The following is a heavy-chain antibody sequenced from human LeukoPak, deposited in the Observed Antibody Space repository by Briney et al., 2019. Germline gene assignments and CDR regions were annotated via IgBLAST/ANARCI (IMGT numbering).Heavy chain of an antibody. J-gene: IGHJ4*02. CDR1: GYSFSDFY. CDR3: ARDLLSYPRGDY. V-gene: IGHV1-2*02. D-gene: IGHD3-16*02. CDR2: INPNSADT. Sequence: ASLKVSCKASGYSFSDFYLHWVRQAPGQGLEWMGWINPNSADTNYAQKFQGRVTMTRDTSISTAYMELSRLRSDDTAVYYCARDLLSYPRGDYWGQGTLVTVAS.